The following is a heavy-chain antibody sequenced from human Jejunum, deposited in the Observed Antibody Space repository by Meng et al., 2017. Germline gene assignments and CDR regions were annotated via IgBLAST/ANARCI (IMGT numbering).Heavy chain of an antibody. CDR1: GGFISSDGYT. D-gene: IGHD1-26*01. Sequence: QPQLQESGSGLVKPSQTLSLTCAVSGGFISSDGYTWSWIRQPPGKGLEWIGYIYHTGSTYYNPSLKSRVTISVDRSKNQFSLNLSSVTAADTAVYYCARMDSAFHYFDYWGQGTLVTVSS. J-gene: IGHJ4*02. V-gene: IGHV4-30-2*01. CDR3: ARMDSAFHYFDY. CDR2: IYHTGST.